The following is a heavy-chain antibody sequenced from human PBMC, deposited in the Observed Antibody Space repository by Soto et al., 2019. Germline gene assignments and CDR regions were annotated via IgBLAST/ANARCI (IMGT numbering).Heavy chain of an antibody. J-gene: IGHJ5*02. CDR2: MNPGSGDT. CDR1: GYSFTNND. CDR3: ARMETFGSLNWFDP. Sequence: ASVKVSCKASGYSFTNNDVSWVRQATGQGLEWMGWMNPGSGDTGYAQKFQGRVTMTRDVSIATAYMELSSLRSDDTAIYYCARMETFGSLNWFDPWGQGTLVTVS. D-gene: IGHD3-16*01. V-gene: IGHV1-8*01.